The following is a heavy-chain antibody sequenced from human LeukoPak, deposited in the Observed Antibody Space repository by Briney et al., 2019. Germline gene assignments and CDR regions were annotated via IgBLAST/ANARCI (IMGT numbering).Heavy chain of an antibody. Sequence: GESLKISCQGSGYSFTTCWIGWVRQMPGKGLEWMGIIHSGDSNTRYSPSFQGQVTISVDKSISTAYLQWRSLKASDTAMYYCARRFSTSWYFDYWGQGVLVTVSS. J-gene: IGHJ4*02. V-gene: IGHV5-51*01. CDR1: GYSFTTCW. CDR2: IHSGDSNT. CDR3: ARRFSTSWYFDY. D-gene: IGHD6-13*01.